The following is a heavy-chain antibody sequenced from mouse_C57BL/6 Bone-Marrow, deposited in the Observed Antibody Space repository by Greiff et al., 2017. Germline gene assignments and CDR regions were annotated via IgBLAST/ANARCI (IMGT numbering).Heavy chain of an antibody. D-gene: IGHD1-1*01. J-gene: IGHJ2*01. V-gene: IGHV5-4*01. CDR1: GFTFSSYA. CDR2: ISDGGSYT. CDR3: AREPYYYGKGYFDY. Sequence: EVQVVESGGGLVKPGGSLKLSCAASGFTFSSYAMSWVRQTPEKRLEWVATISDGGSYTYYPDNVKGRFTISRDNAKNNLYLQMSHLKSEDTAMYYCAREPYYYGKGYFDYWGQGTTLTVSS.